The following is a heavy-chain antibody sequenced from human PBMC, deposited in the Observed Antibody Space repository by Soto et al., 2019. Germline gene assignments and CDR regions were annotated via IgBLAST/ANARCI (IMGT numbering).Heavy chain of an antibody. CDR3: AKGNLAATVGNYFDY. CDR2: ISWNSGSI. V-gene: IGHV3-9*01. CDR1: GFTFDDYA. J-gene: IGHJ4*02. D-gene: IGHD6-13*01. Sequence: GGSLRLSCAASGFTFDDYAMHWVRQAPGKGLEWVSGISWNSGSIGYADSVKGRFTISRDNAKNSLYLQMNSLRAEDTALYYCAKGNLAATVGNYFDYWGQGTLGTVSS.